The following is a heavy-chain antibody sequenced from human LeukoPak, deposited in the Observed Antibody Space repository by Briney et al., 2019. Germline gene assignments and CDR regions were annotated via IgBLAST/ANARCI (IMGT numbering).Heavy chain of an antibody. V-gene: IGHV3-33*01. CDR3: ARGAETATLPDY. D-gene: IGHD5-24*01. CDR1: GFTFSGYG. Sequence: GGTLRLSCAASGFTFSGYGMEWVRQAPGTGLELVATISIDASNKYYADCVKGRFTIYRDNSKNTLYLQMNSLRDGDTAVYYCARGAETATLPDYWGEGALVTVS. CDR2: ISIDASNK. J-gene: IGHJ4*02.